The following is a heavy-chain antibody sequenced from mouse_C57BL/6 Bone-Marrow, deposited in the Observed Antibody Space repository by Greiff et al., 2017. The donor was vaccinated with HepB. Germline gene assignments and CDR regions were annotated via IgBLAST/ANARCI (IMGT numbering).Heavy chain of an antibody. V-gene: IGHV12-3*01. CDR3: AGALLGYDGFAY. J-gene: IGHJ3*01. CDR2: ITHSGET. D-gene: IGHD2-2*01. CDR1: GFPITSGYY. Sequence: QVQLKQSGPGLVKPSQSLFLTCSITGFPITSGYYWIWIRQSPGKPLEWMGYITHSGETFYNPSLQSPISITRETSKNQFFLQLNSVTTEDTAMYYCAGALLGYDGFAYWGQGTLVTVSA.